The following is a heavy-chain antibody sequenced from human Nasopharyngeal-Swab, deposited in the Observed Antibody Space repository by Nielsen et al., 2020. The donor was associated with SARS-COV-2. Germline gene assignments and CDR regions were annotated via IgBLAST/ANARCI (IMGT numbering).Heavy chain of an antibody. J-gene: IGHJ6*02. CDR2: ISGSGGST. V-gene: IGHV3-23*01. Sequence: GGSLRLSCAASGFTFSSYAMSWVRQAPGKGLEWVSAISGSGGSTYYADSVKGRFTISRDNSKNTLYLQMNSLRAEDTAVYYCAKAPAAYYDILIGYYYYGMDVWGQGTTVTASS. CDR1: GFTFSSYA. CDR3: AKAPAAYYDILIGYYYYGMDV. D-gene: IGHD3-9*01.